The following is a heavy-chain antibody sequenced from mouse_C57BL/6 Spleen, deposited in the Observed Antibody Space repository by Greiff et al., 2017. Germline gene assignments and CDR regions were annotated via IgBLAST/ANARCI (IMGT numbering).Heavy chain of an antibody. CDR2: IDPETGGT. D-gene: IGHD2-5*01. CDR1: GYTFTDYE. Sequence: QVQLKQSGAELVRPGASVTLSCEASGYTFTDYEMHWVKQTPVHGLEWIGAIDPETGGTAYNQKFKGRAILTADKSSSTAYMELRSLTSEDSAVYYCTRYSNYLFAYWGQGTLVTVSA. J-gene: IGHJ3*01. CDR3: TRYSNYLFAY. V-gene: IGHV1-15*01.